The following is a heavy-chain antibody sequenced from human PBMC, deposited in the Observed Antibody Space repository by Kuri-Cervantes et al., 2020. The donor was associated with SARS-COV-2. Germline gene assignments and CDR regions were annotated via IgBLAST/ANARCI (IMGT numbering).Heavy chain of an antibody. D-gene: IGHD3-22*01. CDR1: GFTFSSYG. CDR3: ARDADSSSWYAY. CDR2: IRYDGSNK. J-gene: IGHJ4*02. Sequence: GESLKSSCAASGFTFSSYGMHWVRQAPGKGLEWVAFIRYDGSNKYYADSVKGRFTISRDNSKNTLYLQMDSLRVEDTAVYYCARDADSSSWYAYWGQGALVTVSS. V-gene: IGHV3-30*02.